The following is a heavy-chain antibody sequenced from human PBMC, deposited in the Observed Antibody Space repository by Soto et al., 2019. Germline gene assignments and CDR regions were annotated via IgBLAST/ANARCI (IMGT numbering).Heavy chain of an antibody. CDR3: ASSFCSSSSCLEESWSYFDS. J-gene: IGHJ4*02. D-gene: IGHD2-2*01. Sequence: PGGSLRLACAASGFTFSSYWMNWVRQAPGKGLEWVANIKQDGSETYYVDSVKGRFTISRDNAKNSLYLQMNSLRAEDTAVYYCASSFCSSSSCLEESWSYFDSWGQGTPVTVSS. V-gene: IGHV3-7*01. CDR2: IKQDGSET. CDR1: GFTFSSYW.